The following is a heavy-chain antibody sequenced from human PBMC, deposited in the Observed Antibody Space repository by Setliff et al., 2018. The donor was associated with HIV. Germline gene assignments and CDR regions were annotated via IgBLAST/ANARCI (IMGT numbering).Heavy chain of an antibody. V-gene: IGHV4-34*01. J-gene: IGHJ4*02. CDR1: GGSFSGYY. CDR2: INHSGST. CDR3: ASGRYYDFWSGFDYYFDY. D-gene: IGHD3-3*01. Sequence: SETLSLTCAVYGGSFSGYYWSWIRQPPGKGLEWIGEINHSGSTNYNPSLKSRVTISVDTSKNQFSLKLDSVTAADTAVYYCASGRYYDFWSGFDYYFDYWGQGTLVTVSS.